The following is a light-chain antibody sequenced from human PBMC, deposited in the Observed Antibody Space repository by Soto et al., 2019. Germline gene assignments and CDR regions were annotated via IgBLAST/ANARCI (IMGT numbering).Light chain of an antibody. V-gene: IGKV3-15*01. J-gene: IGKJ4*01. CDR1: QRISSN. Sequence: ERVMTQSPATLSVSPGGRATLSCRASQRISSNLAWYQQKPGQAPRLLIYGASTRATGIPARFGGSGSGTEFTLTITSLQSEDFAVYYCQQRRNWPRLAFGGGTKVEIK. CDR2: GAS. CDR3: QQRRNWPRLA.